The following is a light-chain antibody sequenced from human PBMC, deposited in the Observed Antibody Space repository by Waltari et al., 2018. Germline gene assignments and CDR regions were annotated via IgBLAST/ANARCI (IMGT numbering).Light chain of an antibody. Sequence: DIVMTQVPDPLAVYLGERANIHCKSRQSVLYSSNNKNYLAWYQQKPGQPPKLLIYCASTRESGVPDRFSGSGSGTDFTLTISSLQAEDVAVYYCQQYYSTPQTFGQGTKVEIK. CDR2: CAS. V-gene: IGKV4-1*01. CDR1: QSVLYSSNNKNY. CDR3: QQYYSTPQT. J-gene: IGKJ1*01.